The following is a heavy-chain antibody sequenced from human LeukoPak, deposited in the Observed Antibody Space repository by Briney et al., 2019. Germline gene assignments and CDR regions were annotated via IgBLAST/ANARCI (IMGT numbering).Heavy chain of an antibody. CDR2: ISHNGNT. CDR1: GGSISSSNW. Sequence: PPETLSLTCAVFGGSISSSNWWSWVRQAPGKGLEWIGEISHNGNTNFNPSLKSRLTISVDKSKNQFSLKLSSVTAADTAVYYCARGGLNFGGNWGQGVLVTVSS. CDR3: ARGGLNFGGN. D-gene: IGHD1-14*01. V-gene: IGHV4-4*03. J-gene: IGHJ4*02.